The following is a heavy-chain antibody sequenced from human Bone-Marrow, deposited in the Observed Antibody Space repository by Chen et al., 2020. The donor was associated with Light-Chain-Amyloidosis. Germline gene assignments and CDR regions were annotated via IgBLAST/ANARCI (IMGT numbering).Heavy chain of an antibody. D-gene: IGHD5-12*01. CDR1: GYTFPNYW. CDR2: IYPDDSEA. V-gene: IGHV5-51*01. Sequence: EVQLEQSGPEVKQPGESLKISCKGSGYTFPNYWIGWVRQMPGKGLEWMGVIYPDDSEARYSPSFEGQVTISADKSITTACLQWRSLKASDTAMYYCARRRDGYNFNYWSQGTLVTVSS. J-gene: IGHJ4*02. CDR3: ARRRDGYNFNY.